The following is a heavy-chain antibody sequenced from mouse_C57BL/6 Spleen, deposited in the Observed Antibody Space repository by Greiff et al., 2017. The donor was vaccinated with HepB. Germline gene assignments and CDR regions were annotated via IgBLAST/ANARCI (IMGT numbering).Heavy chain of an antibody. CDR3: ARFGGLDYYYAMDY. J-gene: IGHJ4*01. CDR1: GYTFTSYW. CDR2: IHPNSGST. Sequence: QVQLQQPGAELVKPGASVKLSCKASGYTFTSYWMHWVKQRPGQGLEWIGMIHPNSGSTNYNEKFKSKATLTVDKSSSTAYMQLSSLTSEDSAVYYCARFGGLDYYYAMDYWGQGTSVTVSS. D-gene: IGHD2-4*01. V-gene: IGHV1-64*01.